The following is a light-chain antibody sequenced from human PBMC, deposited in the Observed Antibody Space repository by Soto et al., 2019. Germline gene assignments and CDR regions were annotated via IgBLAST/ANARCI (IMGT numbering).Light chain of an antibody. CDR3: SLYTSSNTLV. Sequence: QSALTQPPSVSGSPGQSVTISCTGTSSDIGTYNRVSWYQQPPGTAPKLMIFEVSNRPSGVPDRFSGSKSGHTASLTISGLQAEDEADYYCSLYTSSNTLVFGGGTQLTVL. J-gene: IGLJ2*01. CDR2: EVS. CDR1: SSDIGTYNR. V-gene: IGLV2-18*01.